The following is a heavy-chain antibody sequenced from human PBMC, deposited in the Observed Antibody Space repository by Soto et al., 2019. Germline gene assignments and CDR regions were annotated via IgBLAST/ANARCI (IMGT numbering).Heavy chain of an antibody. V-gene: IGHV4-61*01. CDR2: IYYSGST. J-gene: IGHJ3*02. CDR3: ARVMYYYDSSGAIYAFDI. CDR1: GGSVSSGSYY. D-gene: IGHD3-22*01. Sequence: SETLSLTCTVSGGSVSSGSYYWSWIRQPPGKGLEWIGYIYYSGSTNYNPSLKSRVTISVDTSKNQFSLKLSSVTAADTAVYYCARVMYYYDSSGAIYAFDIWGQATMVTVSS.